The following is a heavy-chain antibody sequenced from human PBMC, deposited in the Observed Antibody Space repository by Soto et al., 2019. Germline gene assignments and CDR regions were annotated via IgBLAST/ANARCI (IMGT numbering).Heavy chain of an antibody. D-gene: IGHD3-22*01. CDR1: GFTFSSYA. CDR2: ISGRGGST. Sequence: GGSLRLSCAASGFTFSSYAMSWVRQAPGKGLEWVSAISGRGGSTYYAASVKGRFTISRDNSKNTLYLQMNSLRAEDTAVYYCASYDSSGYNTPLDYWGQGTAVTVSS. CDR3: ASYDSSGYNTPLDY. V-gene: IGHV3-23*01. J-gene: IGHJ4*03.